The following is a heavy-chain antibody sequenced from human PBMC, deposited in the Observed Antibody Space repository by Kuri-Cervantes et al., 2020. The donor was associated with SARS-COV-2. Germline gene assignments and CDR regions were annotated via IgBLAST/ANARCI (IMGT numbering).Heavy chain of an antibody. V-gene: IGHV3-30*04. CDR1: GFTFSSYA. Sequence: GESLKISCAASGFTFSSYAMHWVRQAPGKGLEWVAVISYDGSNKYYADSVKGQFTISRDNSKNTLYLQMNSLRAEDTAVYYCARDLGGYFDLWGRGTLVTVSS. J-gene: IGHJ2*01. CDR3: ARDLGGYFDL. CDR2: ISYDGSNK.